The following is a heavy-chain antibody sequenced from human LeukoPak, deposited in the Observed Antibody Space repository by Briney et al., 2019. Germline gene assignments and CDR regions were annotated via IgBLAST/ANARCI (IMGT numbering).Heavy chain of an antibody. CDR2: IYYSGST. CDR1: GGSISSGGYY. D-gene: IGHD5-18*01. V-gene: IGHV4-31*03. Sequence: SETLSLTCTVSGGSISSGGYYWSWIRQHPGKGLEWIGYIYYSGSTYYNPSLKSRVTISVDTSKNQFSLKLGSVTAADTAVYYCAREGTGGYSYGRKGYFDLWGRGTLVTVSS. J-gene: IGHJ2*01. CDR3: AREGTGGYSYGRKGYFDL.